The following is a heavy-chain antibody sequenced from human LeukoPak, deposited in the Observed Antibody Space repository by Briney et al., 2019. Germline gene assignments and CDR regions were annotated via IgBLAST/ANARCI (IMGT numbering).Heavy chain of an antibody. V-gene: IGHV3-66*01. CDR1: GFTVSSNY. D-gene: IGHD1-26*01. CDR3: ASDSLGPVGAMGYYYYYGMDV. Sequence: GGSLRLSCAASGFTVSSNYMSWVRQAPGKGLEWVPVIYTGGTTYYADSVKGRFTISRDNSKNTLYLQMNSLRAEDTAVYYCASDSLGPVGAMGYYYYYGMDVWGQGTTVTVSS. CDR2: IYTGGTT. J-gene: IGHJ6*02.